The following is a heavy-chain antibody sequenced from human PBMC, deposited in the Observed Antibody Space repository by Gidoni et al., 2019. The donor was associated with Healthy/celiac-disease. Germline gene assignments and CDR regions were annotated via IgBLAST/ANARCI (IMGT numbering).Heavy chain of an antibody. J-gene: IGHJ6*02. V-gene: IGHV4-39*07. CDR1: GGSISSSSYY. CDR2: IYYSGST. CDR3: ARDLVIDYYGMDV. D-gene: IGHD3-16*02. Sequence: QLQLQESGPGLVKTSETLSLTCTVSGGSISSSSYYWGWLRQPPGKGLEWIGSIYYSGSTYYNPSLKSRVTISVDTSKNQFSLKLSSVTAADTAVYYCARDLVIDYYGMDVWGQGTTVTVSS.